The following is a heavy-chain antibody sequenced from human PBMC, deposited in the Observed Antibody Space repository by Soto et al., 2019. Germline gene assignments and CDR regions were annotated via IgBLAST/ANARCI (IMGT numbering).Heavy chain of an antibody. Sequence: GGSLRLSCAASGFTFGGYWMSWVRQAPGKGLEWVSYISSSGSNIFYADSVKGRFTISRDNAKNSLYLQMNSLTAEDTAVYYCESSDFWGQGTLVTVYS. CDR2: ISSSGSNI. V-gene: IGHV3-11*01. J-gene: IGHJ4*02. CDR3: ESSDF. CDR1: GFTFGGYW.